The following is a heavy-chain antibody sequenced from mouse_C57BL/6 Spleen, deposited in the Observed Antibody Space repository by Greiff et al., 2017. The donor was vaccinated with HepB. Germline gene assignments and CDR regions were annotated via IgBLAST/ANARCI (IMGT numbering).Heavy chain of an antibody. CDR2: IYPGSGST. CDR1: GYTFTSYW. D-gene: IGHD2-3*01. CDR3: ARFRDGYYDAMDY. Sequence: QVQLQQPGAELVKPGASVKMSCKASGYTFTSYWITWVKQRPGQGLEWIGDIYPGSGSTNYNEKFKSKATLTVDTSSSTAYMQLSSLTSEDFAVYYCARFRDGYYDAMDYWGQGTSVTVSS. V-gene: IGHV1-55*01. J-gene: IGHJ4*01.